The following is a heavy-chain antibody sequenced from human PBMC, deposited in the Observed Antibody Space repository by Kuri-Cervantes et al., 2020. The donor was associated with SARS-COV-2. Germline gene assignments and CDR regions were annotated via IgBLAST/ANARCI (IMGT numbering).Heavy chain of an antibody. CDR3: ARVPFWSGYYKDYYYGMDV. CDR1: GGSISSGGYY. CDR2: IYYSGST. D-gene: IGHD3-3*01. V-gene: IGHV4-31*03. Sequence: LRLSCTVSGGSISSGGYYWSWIRQHPGKGLEWIGYIYYSGSTYYNPSLKSRVTISVDTSKNQFSLKLSSVTAADTAVYYCARVPFWSGYYKDYYYGMDVWGQGTTVTVSS. J-gene: IGHJ6*02.